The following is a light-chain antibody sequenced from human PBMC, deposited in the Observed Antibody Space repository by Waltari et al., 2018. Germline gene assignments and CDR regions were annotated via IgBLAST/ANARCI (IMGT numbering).Light chain of an antibody. V-gene: IGKV3-20*01. J-gene: IGKJ1*01. CDR1: QNIGTY. CDR3: QNHERLPAT. Sequence: LTQSPGPLPLAPGESSTLSRRASQNIGTYLAWYQQKPGEPPRLLMYTASRRATGIPDSVSGSGSGTDFSLTISRLEPEDVAVYYCQNHERLPATFGQGTKVEIK. CDR2: TAS.